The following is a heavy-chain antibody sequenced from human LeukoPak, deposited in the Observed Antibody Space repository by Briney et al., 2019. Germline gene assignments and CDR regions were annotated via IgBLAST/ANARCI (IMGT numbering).Heavy chain of an antibody. J-gene: IGHJ1*01. CDR1: GGSFSGYY. Sequence: SETLSLTCAVYGGSFSGYYWSWIRQSPGKGLEWIGEINHSEATDYNPSFKSRVPISVDTSKTQFSLKLSSVTAADTAVYYCAREAQYCSGGSCYGGYFQHWGQGTLVTVSS. CDR2: INHSEAT. V-gene: IGHV4-34*01. CDR3: AREAQYCSGGSCYGGYFQH. D-gene: IGHD2-15*01.